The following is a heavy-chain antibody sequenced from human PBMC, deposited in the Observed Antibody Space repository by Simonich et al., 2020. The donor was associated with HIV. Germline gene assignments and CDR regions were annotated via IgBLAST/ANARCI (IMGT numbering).Heavy chain of an antibody. J-gene: IGHJ4*02. V-gene: IGHV4-59*12. CDR1: GRSIHNYF. Sequence: QVQLQESGPGLVKPSETLSLTCIVSGRSIHNYFWSWIRQPPGRGLEWVGYISNRARTNYNPSLKSRVTISVDTSKNQFSLKLNSVTAADTAVYYCARGGRHFDYWGQGTLVTVSS. CDR3: ARGGRHFDY. CDR2: ISNRART.